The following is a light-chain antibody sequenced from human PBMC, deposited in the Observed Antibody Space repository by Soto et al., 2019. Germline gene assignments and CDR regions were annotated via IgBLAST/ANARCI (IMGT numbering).Light chain of an antibody. V-gene: IGLV2-23*01. CDR2: EAT. J-gene: IGLJ7*01. CDR3: CSYAGGSSVV. Sequence: QSALTQPASVSGAPGQSITISCTGTSSNIGTYNLISWYQHHPGKAPKLMIYEATKRPSGVSDRFSGSKSGNTASLTISGLQAEDEADYFCCSYAGGSSVVFGGGTQLTVL. CDR1: SSNIGTYNL.